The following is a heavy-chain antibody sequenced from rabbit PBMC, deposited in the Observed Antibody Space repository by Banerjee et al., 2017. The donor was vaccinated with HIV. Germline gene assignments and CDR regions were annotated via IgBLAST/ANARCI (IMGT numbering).Heavy chain of an antibody. CDR1: GFDFRTNA. CDR2: IYTGSSGST. Sequence: QSLEESGGGLVQPEGSLTLTCTASGFDFRTNAMCWVRQAPGKEPEWIACIYTGSSGSTYYASWAKGRFTISKTSSTTVTLQMTSLTAADTAAYFCAGQVVSRWNLWGPGTLVTVS. D-gene: IGHD4-2*01. J-gene: IGHJ4*01. CDR3: AGQVVSRWNL. V-gene: IGHV1S40*01.